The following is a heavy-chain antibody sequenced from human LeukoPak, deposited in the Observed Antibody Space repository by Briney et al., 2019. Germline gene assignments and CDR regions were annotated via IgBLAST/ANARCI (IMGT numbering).Heavy chain of an antibody. J-gene: IGHJ4*02. D-gene: IGHD5-18*01. CDR2: IYYSGST. CDR3: ARRYNYGFYFDY. Sequence: PSETLSLTCTVSGGSISSYYWSWIRQPPGKGLEWIGYIYYSGSTNYNPSLKSRVTISVDTSMNQFSLKLSSVTAADTAVYYCARRYNYGFYFDYWGQGTLVTVSS. CDR1: GGSISSYY. V-gene: IGHV4-59*01.